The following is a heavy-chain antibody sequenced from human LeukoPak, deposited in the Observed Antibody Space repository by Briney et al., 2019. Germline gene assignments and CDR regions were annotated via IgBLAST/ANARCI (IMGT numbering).Heavy chain of an antibody. J-gene: IGHJ4*02. D-gene: IGHD1-26*01. CDR1: GFTVSNNH. Sequence: QPGGSLRLSCAASGFTVSNNHMSWVRQAPGKGLEWVSLIYSGGATYYADSVKGRFTISRDNAKNMLYLQMNSLRAEDTAVYYCARGLSGSFYGSLDYWGQGTLVTVSS. CDR2: IYSGGAT. V-gene: IGHV3-53*01. CDR3: ARGLSGSFYGSLDY.